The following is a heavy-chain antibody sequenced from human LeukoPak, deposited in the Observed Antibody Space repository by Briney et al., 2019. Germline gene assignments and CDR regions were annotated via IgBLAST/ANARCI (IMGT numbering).Heavy chain of an antibody. V-gene: IGHV4-59*08. CDR2: IYYRVTS. D-gene: IGHD1-26*01. Sequence: SETLSLTCTVSGDSISTYYWSWIRQPPGKGLEWIGYIYYRVTSDYNPSLKSRVTMSVDMSTRQISLKLSSVTAADTAVYYCATSSGSYYYWGQGTLVTVSS. J-gene: IGHJ4*02. CDR3: ATSSGSYYY. CDR1: GDSISTYY.